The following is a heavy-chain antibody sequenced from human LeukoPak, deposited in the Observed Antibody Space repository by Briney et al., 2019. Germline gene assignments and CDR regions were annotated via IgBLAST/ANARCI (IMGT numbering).Heavy chain of an antibody. D-gene: IGHD3-22*01. CDR3: AGCCYDSSGYPERTFDP. CDR2: IYYSGST. Sequence: SETLSLTCTVSGGSISSHYWSWIRQPPGKGLEWIGYIYYSGSTNYNPSLKSRVTISVDTSKNQFSLKLSSVTAADTAVYYCAGCCYDSSGYPERTFDPWGQGTLVTVSS. J-gene: IGHJ5*02. CDR1: GGSISSHY. V-gene: IGHV4-59*11.